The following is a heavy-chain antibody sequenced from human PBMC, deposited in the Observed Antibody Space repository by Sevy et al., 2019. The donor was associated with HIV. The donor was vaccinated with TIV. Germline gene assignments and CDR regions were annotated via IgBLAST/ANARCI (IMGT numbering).Heavy chain of an antibody. CDR3: ARDPTYYYDRRGYYDALDI. D-gene: IGHD3-22*01. CDR2: IRQDGSEK. Sequence: GGSLRLSCAGSEFTFSSYWMTWGRQGPGKGLGWVANIRQDGSEKNYADSVKGRFNIARDNATNSLYLQMISLRAADTAVYYCARDPTYYYDRRGYYDALDIWGQGTMVTVSS. V-gene: IGHV3-7*01. J-gene: IGHJ3*02. CDR1: EFTFSSYW.